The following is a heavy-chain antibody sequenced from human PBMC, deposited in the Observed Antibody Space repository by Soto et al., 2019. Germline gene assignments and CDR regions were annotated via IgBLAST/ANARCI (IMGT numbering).Heavy chain of an antibody. CDR2: INHSGST. D-gene: IGHD3-16*02. Sequence: SETLSLTCAVYGGSFSGYYWSWIRQPPGKGLEWIGEINHSGSTNYNPSLKSRVTISVDTSKNQFSLKLSSVTAADTAVYYCARGRFADYIWGSYRYRSDAFDIWGKGTMVTVSS. V-gene: IGHV4-34*01. J-gene: IGHJ3*02. CDR3: ARGRFADYIWGSYRYRSDAFDI. CDR1: GGSFSGYY.